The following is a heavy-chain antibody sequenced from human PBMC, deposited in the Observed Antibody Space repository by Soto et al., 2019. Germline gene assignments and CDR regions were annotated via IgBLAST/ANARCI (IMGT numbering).Heavy chain of an antibody. V-gene: IGHV4-31*03. D-gene: IGHD3-10*01. J-gene: IGHJ5*02. CDR2: IYNSGST. CDR1: GGSINSGGYY. CDR3: AREEVAYYGSGSYNWFDP. Sequence: SETLSLTCTVSGGSINSGGYYWSWIRQHPGKGQEWIGYIYNSGSTYYNPSLKSRITISVDTSKNQFSLKLSSVTAADTAVYYCAREEVAYYGSGSYNWFDPWGQGTLVTVS.